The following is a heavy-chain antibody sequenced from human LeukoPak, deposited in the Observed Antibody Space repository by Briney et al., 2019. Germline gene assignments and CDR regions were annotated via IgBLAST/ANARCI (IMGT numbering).Heavy chain of an antibody. V-gene: IGHV4-59*08. CDR2: IYYSGST. CDR1: GGSISSYY. J-gene: IGHJ3*02. D-gene: IGHD2-8*01. Sequence: SETLSLTCTVSGGSISSYYWSWIRQPLGKGLEWIGYIYYSGSTNYNPSLKSRVTISVDTSKNQFSLKLSSVTAADTAVYYCARTRAVYDAFDIWGQGTMVTVSS. CDR3: ARTRAVYDAFDI.